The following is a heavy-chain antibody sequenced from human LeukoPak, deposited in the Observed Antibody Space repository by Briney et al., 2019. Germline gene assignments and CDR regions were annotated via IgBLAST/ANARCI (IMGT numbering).Heavy chain of an antibody. CDR1: GFTFSSYA. V-gene: IGHV3-23*01. CDR3: AKLGYCSGGSCYALYDY. D-gene: IGHD2-15*01. Sequence: GGSLTLSCAASGFTFSSYAMSWVRQAPGKGLEWVSAISGSGGSTYYADSVKGRFTISRDNSKNTLYLQMNSLRAEDTAVYYCAKLGYCSGGSCYALYDYWGQGTLVTVSS. J-gene: IGHJ4*02. CDR2: ISGSGGST.